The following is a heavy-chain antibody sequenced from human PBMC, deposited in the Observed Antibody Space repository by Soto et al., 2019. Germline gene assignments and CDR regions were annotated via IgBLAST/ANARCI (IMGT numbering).Heavy chain of an antibody. CDR1: GFTFSTYA. CDR2: VTGNSALT. D-gene: IGHD2-2*01. Sequence: GGSLRLSCSASGFTFSTYAMTWVRQAPGKGLEWVSTVTGNSALTFYADAVKGRSTISRDNSKNFLFLHLSSLTADDTAVYYCSKHRDCSSVTFPTGHWFDGWGQGTLVTVSS. V-gene: IGHV3-23*01. CDR3: SKHRDCSSVTFPTGHWFDG. J-gene: IGHJ5*02.